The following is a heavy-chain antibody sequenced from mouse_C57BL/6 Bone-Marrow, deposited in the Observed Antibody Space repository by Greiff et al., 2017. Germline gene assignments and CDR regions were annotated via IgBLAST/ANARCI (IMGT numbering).Heavy chain of an antibody. CDR3: ARRDDGYYAMDY. J-gene: IGHJ4*01. CDR2: IYPGGGYT. CDR1: GYTFTNYW. D-gene: IGHD2-14*01. Sequence: QVQLQQSGAELVRPGTSVKMSCKASGYTFTNYWIGWVKQRPGHGLEWIGDIYPGGGYTNYNEKFKGKATLTADKSSSTAYMQFSSLTSEDSAIYYSARRDDGYYAMDYWGQGTSVTVSS. V-gene: IGHV1-63*01.